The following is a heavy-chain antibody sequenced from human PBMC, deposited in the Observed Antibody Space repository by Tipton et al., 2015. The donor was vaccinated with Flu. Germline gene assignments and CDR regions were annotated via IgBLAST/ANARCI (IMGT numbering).Heavy chain of an antibody. V-gene: IGHV3-49*04. CDR3: TRGSGYYYDYYYYGMDV. J-gene: IGHJ6*02. Sequence: SLRLSCTASGFTFGDYAMSWVRQAPGKGLEWVGFIRSKAYGGTTEYAASVKGRFTISRDDSKSIAYLQMNSLKTEDTAVYYCTRGSGYYYDYYYYGMDVWGQGTTVTVSS. D-gene: IGHD3-22*01. CDR1: GFTFGDYA. CDR2: IRSKAYGGTT.